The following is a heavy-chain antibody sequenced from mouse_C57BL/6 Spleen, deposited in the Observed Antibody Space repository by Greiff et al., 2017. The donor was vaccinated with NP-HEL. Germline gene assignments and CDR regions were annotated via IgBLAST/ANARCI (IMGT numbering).Heavy chain of an antibody. CDR3: AICEVTEGFDY. CDR1: GYTFTSYW. J-gene: IGHJ2*01. CDR2: IYPSDSDT. V-gene: IGHV1-74*01. D-gene: IGHD2-2*01. Sequence: QVQLQQPGAELVKPGASVKVSCKASGYTFTSYWMHWVKQRPGQGLEWIGRIYPSDSDTNYNQKFKGKATLTVDKSSSTAYMQLSSLTSEDSAVYYCAICEVTEGFDYWGQGTTLTVSS.